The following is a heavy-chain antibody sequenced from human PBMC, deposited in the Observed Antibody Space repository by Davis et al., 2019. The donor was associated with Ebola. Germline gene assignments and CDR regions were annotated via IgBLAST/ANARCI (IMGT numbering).Heavy chain of an antibody. J-gene: IGHJ6*02. CDR2: INHSGST. D-gene: IGHD5-12*01. CDR3: ARGEYSGYDWNYYYYYGMDV. Sequence: SETLSLTCAVYAGSFSDYYWNWIRQPPGKGLEWIGEINHSGSTNYNPSLKSRVTISVDTSKNQFSLKLSSVTAADTAVYYCARGEYSGYDWNYYYYYGMDVWGQGTTVTVSS. CDR1: AGSFSDYY. V-gene: IGHV4-34*01.